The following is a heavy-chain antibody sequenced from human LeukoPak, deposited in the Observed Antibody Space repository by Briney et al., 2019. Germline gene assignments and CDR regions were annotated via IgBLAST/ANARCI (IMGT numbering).Heavy chain of an antibody. J-gene: IGHJ5*02. CDR3: ARMGGPLIHSSGPVNWFDP. CDR1: GGTFSSYA. D-gene: IGHD6-19*01. CDR2: IIPIFGTA. Sequence: ASVKVSCKASGGTFSSYAICWVRQAPGQGLEWMGGIIPIFGTANYAQKFQGRVTITADESTSTAYMELSSLRSEDTAVYYCARMGGPLIHSSGPVNWFDPWGQGTLVTVSS. V-gene: IGHV1-69*13.